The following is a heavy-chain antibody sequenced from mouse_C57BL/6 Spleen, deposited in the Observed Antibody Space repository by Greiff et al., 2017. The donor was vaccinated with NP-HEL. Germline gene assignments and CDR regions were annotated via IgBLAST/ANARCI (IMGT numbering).Heavy chain of an antibody. V-gene: IGHV1-26*01. Sequence: VQLQQSGPELVKPGASVKISCKASGYTFTDYYMNWVKQSHGKSLEWIGDINPNNGGTSYNQKFKGKATLTVDKSSSTAYMELRSLTSEDSAVYYCARSYTGFDYWGQGTTLTVSS. CDR3: ARSYTGFDY. J-gene: IGHJ2*01. CDR2: INPNNGGT. D-gene: IGHD2-12*01. CDR1: GYTFTDYY.